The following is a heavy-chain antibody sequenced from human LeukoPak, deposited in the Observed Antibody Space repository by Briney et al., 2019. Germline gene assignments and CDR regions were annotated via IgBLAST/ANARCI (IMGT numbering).Heavy chain of an antibody. CDR2: IKQDGSEK. Sequence: GGSLRLSCAASGFIFSSYWMSWVRQAPGKGLEWVANIKQDGSEKYYVDSVKGRFTISRDNAKNSLYLQMNSLRAEDTAVYYCARDGKAAATDYWGQGTLVTVSS. CDR1: GFIFSSYW. V-gene: IGHV3-7*01. CDR3: ARDGKAAATDY. D-gene: IGHD6-13*01. J-gene: IGHJ4*02.